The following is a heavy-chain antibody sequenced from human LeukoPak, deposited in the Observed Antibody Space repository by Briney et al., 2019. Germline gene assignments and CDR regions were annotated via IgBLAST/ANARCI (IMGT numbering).Heavy chain of an antibody. Sequence: GGSLRLSCVASGFTFSSYAMNWVRQAPGKGLEWVSYISSTGSIIYYADSVKGRFTFSRDNAKNSLYLQMNSLRVEDTAVYYCARDRPPSRTYPIFDYWGQGILVTVSS. CDR1: GFTFSSYA. CDR3: ARDRPPSRTYPIFDY. V-gene: IGHV3-48*03. J-gene: IGHJ4*02. CDR2: ISSTGSII. D-gene: IGHD2-2*01.